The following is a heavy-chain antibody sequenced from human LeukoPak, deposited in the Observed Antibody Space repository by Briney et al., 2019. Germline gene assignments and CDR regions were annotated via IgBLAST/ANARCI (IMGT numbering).Heavy chain of an antibody. CDR1: GGSISTSNYY. Sequence: SETLSLTCTVSGGSISTSNYYWGWIRQPPGKGLEWIGNIFYSGSTYYSPSLKSRVTISLDTSRNQFSLKLTSVAAADTAVYYCARAKTYYDILTGYTPAYFDYWGQGTLVTVSS. J-gene: IGHJ4*02. CDR3: ARAKTYYDILTGYTPAYFDY. CDR2: IFYSGST. D-gene: IGHD3-9*01. V-gene: IGHV4-39*07.